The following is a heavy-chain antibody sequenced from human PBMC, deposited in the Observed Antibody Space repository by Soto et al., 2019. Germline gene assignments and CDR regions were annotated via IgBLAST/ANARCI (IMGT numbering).Heavy chain of an antibody. CDR1: GYTFTSYC. CDR2: ISAYNGNT. D-gene: IGHD6-13*01. V-gene: IGHV1-18*04. CDR3: ARGRYSSSWMGFDFDY. Sequence: ASVKVSCKASGYTFTSYCISWVRQAPGQGLEWMGWISAYNGNTNYAQKLQGRVTMTTDTSTSTAYMELRSLRSDDTAVYYCARGRYSSSWMGFDFDYWGQGTLVTVS. J-gene: IGHJ4*02.